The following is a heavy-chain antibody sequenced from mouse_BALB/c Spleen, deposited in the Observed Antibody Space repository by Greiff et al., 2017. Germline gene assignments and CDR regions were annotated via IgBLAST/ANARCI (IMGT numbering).Heavy chain of an antibody. J-gene: IGHJ2*01. CDR3: ARPGPLSPFDY. CDR2: IWAGGST. Sequence: QVQLKESGPGLVAPSQSLSITCPVSGFSLTSYGVQWVRQPPGKGLEWLGVIWAGGSTNYNSALMSRLSISKDNSKSQVFLKMNSLQTDDTAMYYCARPGPLSPFDYWGQGTTLTVSS. V-gene: IGHV2-9*02. D-gene: IGHD6-5*01. CDR1: GFSLTSYG.